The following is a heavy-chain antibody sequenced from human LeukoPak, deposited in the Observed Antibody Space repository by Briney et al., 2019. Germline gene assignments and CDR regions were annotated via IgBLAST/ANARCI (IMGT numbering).Heavy chain of an antibody. J-gene: IGHJ5*02. D-gene: IGHD2-2*01. V-gene: IGHV1-69*13. Sequence: SVKVSCKASGGTLRNYAVSWVRQAPGQGLEWMGGIIPIFGRANYAQKFQGRVTIIADESTNTAYMELSSLRSEDAAVYYCAGNLVVPGVDPPYTWFDPWGQGTLVTVSS. CDR3: AGNLVVPGVDPPYTWFDP. CDR2: IIPIFGRA. CDR1: GGTLRNYA.